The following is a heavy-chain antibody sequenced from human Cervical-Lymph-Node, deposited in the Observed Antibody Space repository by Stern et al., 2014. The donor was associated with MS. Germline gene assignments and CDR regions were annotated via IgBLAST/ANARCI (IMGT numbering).Heavy chain of an antibody. D-gene: IGHD2-8*02. CDR3: ARAFCTGGVCYSFPFYGMDV. CDR2: IQWDGGST. CDR1: GFTFEDYG. Sequence: VQLVQSGGGVVRPGRSLRLSCAASGFTFEDYGMSWVRQGPGKGLAWVAAIQWDGGSTVYAGSVQGRFTISRDNAKNSLYLQMNSLRAEDTALYHCARAFCTGGVCYSFPFYGMDVWGQGTTVTVSS. V-gene: IGHV3-20*01. J-gene: IGHJ6*02.